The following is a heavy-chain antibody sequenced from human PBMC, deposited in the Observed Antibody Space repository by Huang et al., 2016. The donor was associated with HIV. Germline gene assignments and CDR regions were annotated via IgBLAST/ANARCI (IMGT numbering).Heavy chain of an antibody. CDR3: AKDQGQWLAYFDS. D-gene: IGHD6-19*01. J-gene: IGHJ4*02. CDR2: TSADGSCQ. CDR1: GITFRNYA. Sequence: VRLVQSGGGVVQPGRSLRLSFAASGITFRNYAMHWVRQAPGKGLEWVAGTSADGSCQYYVDSVKGRFIISKDNSNETLFLEMRSLKSEDTAVYFCAKDQGQWLAYFDSWGQGTLVTVSS. V-gene: IGHV3-30*18.